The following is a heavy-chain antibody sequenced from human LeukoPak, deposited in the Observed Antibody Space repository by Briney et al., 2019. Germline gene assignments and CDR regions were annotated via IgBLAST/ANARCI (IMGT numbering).Heavy chain of an antibody. CDR3: ARHRAEMATITDDACDI. D-gene: IGHD5-24*01. Sequence: PSETLSLTCTVSGSSIGTYYWSWIRQPPGKGLEWVGYIYTTGSTHYNPSLKSRVTMSLGTSKNQLSLRLSSVTAADTAVVYCARHRAEMATITDDACDIWGQGTMVTVSS. J-gene: IGHJ3*02. V-gene: IGHV4-4*09. CDR1: GSSIGTYY. CDR2: IYTTGST.